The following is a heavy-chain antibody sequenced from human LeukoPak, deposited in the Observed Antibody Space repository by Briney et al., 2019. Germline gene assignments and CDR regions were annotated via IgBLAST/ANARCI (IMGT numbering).Heavy chain of an antibody. CDR1: GGSISDNY. CDR3: ARHAIYCSSTSCSTRGNWFDP. Sequence: SETLSLTCTVSGGSISDNYWSWIRQPPGKGLEWIGYAYYSGHTNYNSSLKSRVTMSLDTSKSQFSLRLSSVTAADTAVYYCARHAIYCSSTSCSTRGNWFDPWGQGTLVTVSS. J-gene: IGHJ5*02. V-gene: IGHV4-59*08. D-gene: IGHD2-2*01. CDR2: AYYSGHT.